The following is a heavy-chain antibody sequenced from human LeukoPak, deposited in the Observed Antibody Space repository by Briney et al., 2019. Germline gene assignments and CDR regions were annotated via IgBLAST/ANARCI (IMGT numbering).Heavy chain of an antibody. CDR2: IWFDGSEQ. CDR1: GFTFSTYA. J-gene: IGHJ1*01. Sequence: GGSLRVSCAASGFTFSTYAIHWVRQAPGKGLEWVAVIWFDGSEQYYADSVKGRFIISRDNSKSTSNLQLNSLRAEDTAVYYCAREGDSRWGELSPWGQGTLVTVSS. D-gene: IGHD3-16*02. CDR3: AREGDSRWGELSP. V-gene: IGHV3-33*01.